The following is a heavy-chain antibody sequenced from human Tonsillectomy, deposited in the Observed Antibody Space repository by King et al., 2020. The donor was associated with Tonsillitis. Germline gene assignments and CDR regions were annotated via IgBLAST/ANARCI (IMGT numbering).Heavy chain of an antibody. V-gene: IGHV3-23*04. Sequence: VQLVESGGGLVQPGGSLRLSCAASGFTFNTYAMSWVRQAPGKGLEWVSTISGSGTSLFYAGSVQGRFTISRVNSKNTLYLQMSSLRVDDTAVYFCARGAIAVADFDSWGQGTLVTVSS. CDR3: ARGAIAVADFDS. CDR1: GFTFNTYA. CDR2: ISGSGTSL. D-gene: IGHD6-19*01. J-gene: IGHJ4*02.